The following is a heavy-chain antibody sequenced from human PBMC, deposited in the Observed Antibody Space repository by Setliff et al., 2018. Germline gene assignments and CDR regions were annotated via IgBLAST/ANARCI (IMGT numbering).Heavy chain of an antibody. CDR3: AREGRGVYYHYYYMDV. CDR2: IDESGGGT. J-gene: IGHJ6*03. V-gene: IGHV3-23*01. CDR1: GFTFSNYA. D-gene: IGHD3-10*01. Sequence: GGSLRLSCAASGFTFSNYAMSWVRQAPGKGLEWVSAIDESGGGTYYADSVKGRFTISRDNSKNTLYLQMNSLRAEDTAVYYCAREGRGVYYHYYYMDVWGKGTTVTVSS.